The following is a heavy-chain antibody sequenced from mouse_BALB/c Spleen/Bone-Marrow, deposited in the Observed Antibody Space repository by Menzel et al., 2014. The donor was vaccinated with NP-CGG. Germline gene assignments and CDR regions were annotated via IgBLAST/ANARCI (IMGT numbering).Heavy chain of an antibody. CDR1: GFDFSRYW. J-gene: IGHJ1*01. CDR2: INPDSSTI. Sequence: DVMLVESGGGLVQPGGSLKPSCAASGFDFSRYWMSWVRQAPGKGLEWIGVINPDSSTINYTPSLKDKFIISRDNAKNTLYLQMSKVRSEDTALYYCALLGYYGYFYVWGAGTTVTVSS. V-gene: IGHV4-1*02. CDR3: ALLGYYGYFYV. D-gene: IGHD2-2*01.